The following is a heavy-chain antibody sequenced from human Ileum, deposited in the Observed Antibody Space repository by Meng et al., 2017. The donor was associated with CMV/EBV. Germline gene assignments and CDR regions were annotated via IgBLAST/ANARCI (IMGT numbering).Heavy chain of an antibody. Sequence: QVQLQESGPGLVKPSETLSLTCRVSGGSINSFYWSWIRQPAGKGLEWIGRIYSSGIINYNHSLKSRVTVSVDTSKNQFSLKVNSVTAADTAVYYCARLQAWDWFDPWGQGTLVTVSS. CDR1: GGSINSFY. J-gene: IGHJ5*02. CDR2: IYSSGII. D-gene: IGHD4-11*01. CDR3: ARLQAWDWFDP. V-gene: IGHV4-4*07.